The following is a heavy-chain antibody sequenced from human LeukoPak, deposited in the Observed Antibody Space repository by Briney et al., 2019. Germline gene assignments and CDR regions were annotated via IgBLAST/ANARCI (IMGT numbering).Heavy chain of an antibody. Sequence: PGGSLRLSCAASGFTFNTYSMNWVRQAPGKGLEWVSSISSSGSYIYYADSVKGRFTISRDNAKNSLYLQMNSLRAEDTAVYYCARASPELYYDFWSGYSYYFDYWGQGTLVTVSS. CDR1: GFTFNTYS. J-gene: IGHJ4*02. V-gene: IGHV3-21*01. CDR3: ARASPELYYDFWSGYSYYFDY. D-gene: IGHD3-3*01. CDR2: ISSSGSYI.